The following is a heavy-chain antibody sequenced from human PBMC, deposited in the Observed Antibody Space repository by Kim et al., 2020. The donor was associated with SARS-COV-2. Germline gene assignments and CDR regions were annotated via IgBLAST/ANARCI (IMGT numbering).Heavy chain of an antibody. D-gene: IGHD2-2*01. CDR1: GFTVSSNY. CDR3: ARTPGCSSTSCHSFDY. V-gene: IGHV3-53*01. CDR2: IYSGGST. J-gene: IGHJ4*02. Sequence: GGSLRLSCAASGFTVSSNYMSWVRQAPGKGLEWVSVIYSGGSTYYADSVKGRFTISRDNSKNTLYLQMNSLRAEDTAVYYCARTPGCSSTSCHSFDYWGQGTLVTVSS.